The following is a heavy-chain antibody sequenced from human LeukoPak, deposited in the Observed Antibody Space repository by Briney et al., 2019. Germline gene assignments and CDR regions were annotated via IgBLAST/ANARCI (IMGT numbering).Heavy chain of an antibody. CDR2: ISYDGSEQ. CDR1: GFTFSSYG. V-gene: IGHV3-30*18. Sequence: GGSLRLSGAASGFTFSSYGMHWVRQAPGKGMEWVAVISYDGSEQYYADSVKGRFTISRDNSKNTLYLQMNSLRTEDTAVYYCAKDLRDDRRSYYFDSWGLGTLVTVSS. J-gene: IGHJ4*02. D-gene: IGHD3-22*01. CDR3: AKDLRDDRRSYYFDS.